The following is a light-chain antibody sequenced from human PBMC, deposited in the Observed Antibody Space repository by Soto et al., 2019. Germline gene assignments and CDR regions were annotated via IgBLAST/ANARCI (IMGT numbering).Light chain of an antibody. J-gene: IGKJ1*01. CDR2: AAS. CDR3: QQYSDSLGT. CDR1: QSVSSDS. V-gene: IGKV3-20*01. Sequence: EIVLTQSPGTLSLSPGERATLSCRASQSVSSDSLAWYQQRPGQAPRLLIYAASSRATGIPDRFSGSGSGTDFTLTISRLAPEDFALYFCQQYSDSLGTFGQGTKVDI.